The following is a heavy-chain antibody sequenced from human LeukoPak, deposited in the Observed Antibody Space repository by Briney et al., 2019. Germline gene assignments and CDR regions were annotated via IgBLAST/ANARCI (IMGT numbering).Heavy chain of an antibody. Sequence: GGSLRLSCAASGFTFSSYAMSWVRQAPGKGLEWVSAISGSGGSTYYADSVKGRLTISRDNSKNTLYLQMNSLRAEDTAVYYCAKLPGRGSYYYGMDVWGQGTTVTVSS. D-gene: IGHD1-26*01. CDR1: GFTFSSYA. CDR2: ISGSGGST. V-gene: IGHV3-23*01. CDR3: AKLPGRGSYYYGMDV. J-gene: IGHJ6*02.